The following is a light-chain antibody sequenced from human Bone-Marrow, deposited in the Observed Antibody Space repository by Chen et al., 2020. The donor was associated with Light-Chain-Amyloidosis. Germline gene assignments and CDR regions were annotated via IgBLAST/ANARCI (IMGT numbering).Light chain of an antibody. J-gene: IGLJ2*01. Sequence: QSLLTQPPSASGTPGPRVTICCSGSSSNIGSNTVNWYQQLPGTAPKLLTYINNQRPSGVPARFAGSKSGTSASLAISGLQSEDEADYYCAAWDDSLNGVVFGGGTKLTVL. CDR1: SSNIGSNT. CDR3: AAWDDSLNGVV. CDR2: INN. V-gene: IGLV1-44*01.